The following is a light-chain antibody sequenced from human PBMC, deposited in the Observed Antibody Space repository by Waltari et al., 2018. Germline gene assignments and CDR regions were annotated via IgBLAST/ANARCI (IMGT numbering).Light chain of an antibody. CDR2: GNS. J-gene: IGLJ2*01. CDR1: SSNIGAGYD. Sequence: QSVLTQPPSVSGAPGQRVTISCTGSSSNIGAGYDVHWYQQLPGTAPKLLIYGNSNRPSGVPDRFYGSKSGTSASLAITGLQAEDEADYYCQSYDSSLSGWVFGGGTKLTVL. CDR3: QSYDSSLSGWV. V-gene: IGLV1-40*01.